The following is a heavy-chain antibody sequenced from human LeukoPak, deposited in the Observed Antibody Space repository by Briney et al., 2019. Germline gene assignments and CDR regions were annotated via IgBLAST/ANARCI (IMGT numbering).Heavy chain of an antibody. CDR3: SSSLTIFGVVPFDY. J-gene: IGHJ4*02. D-gene: IGHD3-3*01. CDR2: IYHSGST. CDR1: GYSISSGYY. Sequence: SETLSLTCAVSGYSISSGYYWGWIRTPAGKGLEWIGSIYHSGSTYYNPSLKSRVTISVDTSKNQFSLKLSSVTAADTAVYYCSSSLTIFGVVPFDYWGQGTLVTVSS. V-gene: IGHV4-38-2*01.